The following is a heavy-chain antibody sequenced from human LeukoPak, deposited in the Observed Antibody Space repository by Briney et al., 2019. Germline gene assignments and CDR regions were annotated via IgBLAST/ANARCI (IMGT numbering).Heavy chain of an antibody. V-gene: IGHV4-34*01. D-gene: IGHD2-2*01. CDR3: ARHDLVVPSGQSRFDY. J-gene: IGHJ4*02. CDR1: GGSFSGYY. CDR2: IYYSGST. Sequence: PSETLSLTCAVYGGSFSGYYWSWIRQPPGKGLEWIGSIYYSGSTYYNPSLKSRVTISVDTSKNQFSLKLSSVTAADTAVYYCARHDLVVPSGQSRFDYWGQGTLVTVSS.